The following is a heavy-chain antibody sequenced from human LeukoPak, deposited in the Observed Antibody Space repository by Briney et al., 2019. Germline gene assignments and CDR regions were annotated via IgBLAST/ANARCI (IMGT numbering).Heavy chain of an antibody. V-gene: IGHV3-48*02. CDR1: GFTFSSYS. D-gene: IGHD5-12*01. CDR3: ARKYGGYADY. Sequence: GRSLRLSCAASGFTFSSYSMTWVSQDPGNGLEWVSQISGGSSSVYYADSVKGRFTISRDNAKNSLYLQMNSLRDEDTAVYYCARKYGGYADYWGQGTLVTVSS. CDR2: ISGGSSSV. J-gene: IGHJ4*02.